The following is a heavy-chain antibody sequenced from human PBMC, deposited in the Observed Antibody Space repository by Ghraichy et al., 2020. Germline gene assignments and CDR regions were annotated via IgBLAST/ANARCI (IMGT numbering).Heavy chain of an antibody. Sequence: SETLSLTCTVSGGSISSYYWSWIRQPPGKGLEWIGYIYYSGSTNYNPSLKSRVTISVDTSKNQFSLKLSSVTAADTAVYYCASGGVTTSYYYGMDVWGQGTTVTVSS. D-gene: IGHD3-16*01. CDR3: ASGGVTTSYYYGMDV. CDR1: GGSISSYY. V-gene: IGHV4-59*01. CDR2: IYYSGST. J-gene: IGHJ6*02.